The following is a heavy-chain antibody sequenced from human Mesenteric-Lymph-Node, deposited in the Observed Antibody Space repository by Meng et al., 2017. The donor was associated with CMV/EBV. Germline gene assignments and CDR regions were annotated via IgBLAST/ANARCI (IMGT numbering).Heavy chain of an antibody. CDR3: ARDLVPPTMFNYYFGTDV. J-gene: IGHJ6*02. CDR1: GFTFSSYE. V-gene: IGHV3-48*03. CDR2: ISSSGNNK. D-gene: IGHD2-2*01. Sequence: GESLKISCEASGFTFSSYEMNWVRQAPGKGLEWVAYISSSGNNKYYADPVKGRFTISRDNAKNSLYLQINSLRAEDTAVYYCARDLVPPTMFNYYFGTDVWGQGTTVTVSS.